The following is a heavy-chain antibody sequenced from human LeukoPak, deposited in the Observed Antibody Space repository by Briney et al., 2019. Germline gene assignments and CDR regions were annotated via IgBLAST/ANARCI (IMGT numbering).Heavy chain of an antibody. D-gene: IGHD6-6*01. CDR1: GFTFSSYA. Sequence: TGGSLRLSCAASGFTFSSYAMHWVRQAPGKGLEYVSAISSKGGSTYYANSVKGRFTISRDNSKNTLFLQMGSLRAEDMAVYYCARGGSIAARPIDYWDQGTLVTISS. V-gene: IGHV3-64*01. J-gene: IGHJ4*02. CDR3: ARGGSIAARPIDY. CDR2: ISSKGGST.